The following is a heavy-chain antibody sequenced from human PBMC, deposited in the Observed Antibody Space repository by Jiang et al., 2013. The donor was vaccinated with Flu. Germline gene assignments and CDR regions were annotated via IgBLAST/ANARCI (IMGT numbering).Heavy chain of an antibody. V-gene: IGHV1-46*01. Sequence: GAEVKKPGASVKVSCKASGYIFTNYYLHWVRQAPGRGLEWMGMINPTSGSTDYPQKFQGRVTMTRDTSTSTVYMELRSLKSEDTAVYYCARGESFGRSFDYWGQGTLVT. CDR1: GYIFTNYY. CDR3: ARGESFGRSFDY. CDR2: INPTSGST. D-gene: IGHD3/OR15-3a*01. J-gene: IGHJ4*02.